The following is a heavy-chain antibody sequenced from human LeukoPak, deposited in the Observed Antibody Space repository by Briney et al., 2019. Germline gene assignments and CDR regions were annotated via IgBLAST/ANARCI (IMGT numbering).Heavy chain of an antibody. CDR2: INPNTGGT. D-gene: IGHD4-17*01. J-gene: IGHJ4*02. V-gene: IGHV1-2*02. CDR1: GYTFTGYN. Sequence: ASVKVSCKASGYTFTGYNLHWVRQAPGPGLEWMGWINPNTGGTNYAQKFQARLTMTRDTSISTAYMEVNSLRSDDTAVYYCARNKAYGDYVADYWGQGTLVTVSS. CDR3: ARNKAYGDYVADY.